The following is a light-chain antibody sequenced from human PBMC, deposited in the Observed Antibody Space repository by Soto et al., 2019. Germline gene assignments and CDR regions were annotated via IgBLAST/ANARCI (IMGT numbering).Light chain of an antibody. CDR3: CSYALSSTYV. CDR2: EGR. Sequence: QSALTQPASVSGSPGQSITLSCTGTSSDIGSYSFVSWYQQHPGKAPRLIIYEGRKRPSGVSNRFSASRSGNTASLTLSGLQPEDEADYYCCSYALSSTYVFGTGTKVTVL. J-gene: IGLJ1*01. V-gene: IGLV2-23*01. CDR1: SSDIGSYSF.